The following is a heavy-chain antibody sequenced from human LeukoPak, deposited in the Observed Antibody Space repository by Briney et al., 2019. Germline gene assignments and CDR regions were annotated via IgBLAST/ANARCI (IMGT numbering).Heavy chain of an antibody. J-gene: IGHJ6*02. CDR2: ISAYNGNT. V-gene: IGHV1-18*01. CDR3: AREGYNSSWYSRHGMDV. D-gene: IGHD6-13*01. CDR1: GYTLTSYG. Sequence: ASVKVSCKASGYTLTSYGISWVRQAPGQGLEWMGWISAYNGNTNYAQKLQGRVTMTTDTSTSTAYMELRSLRSDDTAVYYCAREGYNSSWYSRHGMDVWGQGTTVTVSS.